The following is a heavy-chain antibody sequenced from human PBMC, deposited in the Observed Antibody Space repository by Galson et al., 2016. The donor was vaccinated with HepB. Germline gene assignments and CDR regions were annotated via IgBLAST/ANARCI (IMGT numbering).Heavy chain of an antibody. CDR1: GYSISSGYY. V-gene: IGHV4-38-2*02. J-gene: IGHJ4*02. Sequence: TLSLTCAVSGYSISSGYYWGWIRQSPGKGLEWIGSVYHSGTTYNNPSLKSRVTISVDTSKNQFSLKLSSVTGTDTAVYYCARDRGGHSSGPFDYWGQGTLVTVSS. CDR3: ARDRGGHSSGPFDY. CDR2: VYHSGTT. D-gene: IGHD6-19*01.